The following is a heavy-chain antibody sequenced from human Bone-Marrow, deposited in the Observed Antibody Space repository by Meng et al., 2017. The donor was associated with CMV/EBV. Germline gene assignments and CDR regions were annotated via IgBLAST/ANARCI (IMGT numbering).Heavy chain of an antibody. D-gene: IGHD3-3*01. CDR2: INPNSGGT. Sequence: ASVKVSCKASGYTFTGYYMHWVRQAPGQGLEWMGWINPNSGGTNYAQKFQGRVTMTRDTSISTAYMELSRLRSDDTAVYYCARDPQIRFLEWDASWLFDPWGQGTLVTVSS. CDR1: GYTFTGYY. V-gene: IGHV1-2*02. CDR3: ARDPQIRFLEWDASWLFDP. J-gene: IGHJ5*02.